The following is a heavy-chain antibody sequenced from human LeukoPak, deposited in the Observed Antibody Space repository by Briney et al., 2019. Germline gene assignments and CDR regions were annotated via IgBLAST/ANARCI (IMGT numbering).Heavy chain of an antibody. J-gene: IGHJ6*02. CDR2: IRYDGSNE. CDR1: GFTFSSYG. Sequence: PGGSLRLSCAASGFTFSSYGMHWVRQAPGKGLEWVAFIRYDGSNEYYADSVKGRFTISRDNSKNTLYLQMNSLRAEDTAVYYCARGSLNYYYGMDVWGQGTTVTVSS. CDR3: ARGSLNYYYGMDV. V-gene: IGHV3-30*02.